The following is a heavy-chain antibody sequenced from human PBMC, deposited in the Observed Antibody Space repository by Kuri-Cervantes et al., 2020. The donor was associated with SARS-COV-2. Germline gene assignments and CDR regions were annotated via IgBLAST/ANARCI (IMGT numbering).Heavy chain of an antibody. CDR3: ARDTPRSDIGGRIAVAFDY. D-gene: IGHD6-19*01. CDR2: ISAYNGNT. CDR1: GYTFTSYG. J-gene: IGHJ4*02. Sequence: ASVKVSCKASGYTFTSYGISWVRQAPGQGLEWMVWISAYNGNTNYAQKLQGRVTMTTDTSTSTAYMELRSLRSDDTAVYYRARDTPRSDIGGRIAVAFDYWGQGTLVTVSS. V-gene: IGHV1-18*01.